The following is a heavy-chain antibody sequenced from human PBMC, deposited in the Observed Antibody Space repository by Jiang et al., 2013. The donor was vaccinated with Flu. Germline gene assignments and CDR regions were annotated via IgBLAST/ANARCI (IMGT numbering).Heavy chain of an antibody. D-gene: IGHD2-15*01. Sequence: QLVESGGGVVQPGGSLRLSCAASGFSFSYYGMYWVRQAPGKGLEWLASIQYNGGIQHYADSVKGRFTISRDNSMNTLYLQMNSLRAEDTAVYYCATLRGSSYDTYLMDSWGQGTLVTVSS. CDR3: ATLRGSSYDTYLMDS. J-gene: IGHJ4*02. V-gene: IGHV3-30*02. CDR2: IQYNGGIQ. CDR1: GFSFSYYG.